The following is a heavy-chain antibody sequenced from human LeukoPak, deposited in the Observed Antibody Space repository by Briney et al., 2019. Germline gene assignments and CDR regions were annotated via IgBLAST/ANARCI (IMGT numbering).Heavy chain of an antibody. Sequence: GGSLRLSCAASGFTFSSYAMSWVRQAPGEGLEWVSAIRGGGGGAYYADSVKGRFTISRDNSKSTLYLQMNSLRAEDTAIYFCAKVLKNGYDYYGMDVWGQGTTVTVSS. CDR1: GFTFSSYA. CDR3: AKVLKNGYDYYGMDV. V-gene: IGHV3-23*01. J-gene: IGHJ6*02. D-gene: IGHD3-22*01. CDR2: IRGGGGGA.